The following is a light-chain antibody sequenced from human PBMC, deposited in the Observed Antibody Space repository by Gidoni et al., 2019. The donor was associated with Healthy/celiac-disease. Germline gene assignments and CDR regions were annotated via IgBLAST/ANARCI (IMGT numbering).Light chain of an antibody. CDR3: QQYGSSSFT. CDR1: QSVSSSY. CDR2: GAS. J-gene: IGKJ3*01. V-gene: IGKV3-20*01. Sequence: EIVLPQSPGTLSLSPGERATLSCRASQSVSSSYLAWYQQKPGQAPRLLIYGASSRATGIPDRFSGSGSGTDFTLTISRLEPEDFAVYYCQQYGSSSFTFGPXTKVDIK.